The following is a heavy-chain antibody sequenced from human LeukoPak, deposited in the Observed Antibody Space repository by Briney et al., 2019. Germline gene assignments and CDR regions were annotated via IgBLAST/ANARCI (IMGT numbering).Heavy chain of an antibody. CDR1: GFTFSSYI. Sequence: GGSLRLSCAASGFTFSSYIMTWVRQAPGKGLEWVSSISSSSSYIYYADSVKGRFTISRDNAKNSLYLQMNSLRAEDTAVYYCARDPGLSGWYPVFDYWGQGTLLTVSS. V-gene: IGHV3-21*01. CDR3: ARDPGLSGWYPVFDY. J-gene: IGHJ4*02. CDR2: ISSSSSYI. D-gene: IGHD6-19*01.